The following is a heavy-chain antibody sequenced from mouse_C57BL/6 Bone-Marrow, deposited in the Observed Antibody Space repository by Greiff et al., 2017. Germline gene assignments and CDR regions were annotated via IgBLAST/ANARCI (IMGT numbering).Heavy chain of an antibody. D-gene: IGHD1-1*01. J-gene: IGHJ4*01. CDR2: ITPNNGGT. CDR1: GYTFTDYY. Sequence: VQLQQSGPELLKPGASVKISCKASGYTFTDYYMNWVKQSPGQSLEWIGDITPNNGGTSYNQKFTGKATLTVDQSSSTAYMELRSLTSEDSAVYYCAGRGGIYCPPYYDAMDYWGQGTSVTVSS. V-gene: IGHV1-26*01. CDR3: AGRGGIYCPPYYDAMDY.